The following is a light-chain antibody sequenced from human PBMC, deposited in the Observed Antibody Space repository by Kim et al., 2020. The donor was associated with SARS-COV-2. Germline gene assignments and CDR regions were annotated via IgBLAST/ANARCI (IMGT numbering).Light chain of an antibody. CDR3: QQYYNLYT. V-gene: IGKV3D-15*01. CDR2: GAS. Sequence: LSVSPGESATLSCRASESISTSLAWYQQRSGQVPRLLIHGASTRAAGVPTRFTGRGSGTEFTLTINSLQSEDFAVYYCQQYYNLYTFGQGTKLEIK. CDR1: ESISTS. J-gene: IGKJ2*01.